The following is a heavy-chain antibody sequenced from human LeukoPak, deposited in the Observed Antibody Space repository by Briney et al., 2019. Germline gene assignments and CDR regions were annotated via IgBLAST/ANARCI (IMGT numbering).Heavy chain of an antibody. D-gene: IGHD6-19*01. V-gene: IGHV4-59*01. CDR2: MYYSGST. J-gene: IGHJ4*02. CDR3: ARLTGVAGDRYYFDY. Sequence: SETLSLTCTVSGGSISSYYWSWIRQPPGKGLEWIGYMYYSGSTNYNPSPKSRVTISVDTSNHFSLKLWSLTAADTAVYYCARLTGVAGDRYYFDYWGQGTLVTVSS. CDR1: GGSISSYY.